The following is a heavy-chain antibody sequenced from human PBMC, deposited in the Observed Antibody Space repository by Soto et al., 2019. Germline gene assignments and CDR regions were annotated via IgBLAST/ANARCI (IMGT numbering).Heavy chain of an antibody. J-gene: IGHJ6*02. CDR2: IIPIFAKA. V-gene: IGHV1-69*12. D-gene: IGHD2-15*01. CDR1: GGTFSSYA. Sequence: QVQLVQSGAEVKKPGSSVKVSCKASGGTFSSYAISWVRQAPGQGLEWMGGIIPIFAKANYAQKFQGRVTITADESTSTAYMEQSSLRSEDTAVYYCASPPTSSRYYYGMDVWGQGTTVTVSS. CDR3: ASPPTSSRYYYGMDV.